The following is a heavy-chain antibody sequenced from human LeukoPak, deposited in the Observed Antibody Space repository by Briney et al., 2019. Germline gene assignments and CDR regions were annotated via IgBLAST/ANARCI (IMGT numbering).Heavy chain of an antibody. CDR3: ARDRESYDFWSAHIGGYYYGMDV. V-gene: IGHV3-48*02. CDR1: GFTFSSYS. D-gene: IGHD3-3*01. Sequence: GGSLRLSCAASGFTFSSYSMNWVRQAPGKGLEWVSSISSSSSTIYYADSVKGRFTISRDNAKNSLYLQMNSLRDEDTAVYYCARDRESYDFWSAHIGGYYYGMDVWGQGTTVTVSS. CDR2: ISSSSSTI. J-gene: IGHJ6*02.